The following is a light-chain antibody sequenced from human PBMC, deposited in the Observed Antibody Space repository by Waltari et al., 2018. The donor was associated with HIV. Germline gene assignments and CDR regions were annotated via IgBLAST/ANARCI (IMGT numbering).Light chain of an antibody. J-gene: IGKJ3*01. V-gene: IGKV3-15*01. Sequence: EIVMTLSPATLSAPPGERPTLPCRASQKIKNNLAWYQQKPGQAPRLLIHGASTTDTGISARFSGSGSGTEFSLTIGSLKSEDFAVYYCQQYHNWPFTFGPGTRVEMK. CDR3: QQYHNWPFT. CDR2: GAS. CDR1: QKIKNN.